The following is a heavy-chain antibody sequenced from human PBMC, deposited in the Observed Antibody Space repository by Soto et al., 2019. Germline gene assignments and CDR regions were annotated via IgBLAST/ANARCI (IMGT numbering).Heavy chain of an antibody. J-gene: IGHJ4*02. CDR3: ASSGPLLSMIVVVITSASDY. Sequence: GGSLRLSCAASGFTFSTYAMSWVRQAPGKGLEWVSTIDNSGGITYYADSVKGRFTISRDNSKNTLYLQMNSLRAEDTAVYYCASSGPLLSMIVVVITSASDYWGQGTLVTVSS. D-gene: IGHD3-22*01. CDR1: GFTFSTYA. V-gene: IGHV3-23*05. CDR2: IDNSGGIT.